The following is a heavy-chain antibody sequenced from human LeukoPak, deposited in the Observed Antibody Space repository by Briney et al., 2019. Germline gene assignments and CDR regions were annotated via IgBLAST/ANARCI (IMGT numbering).Heavy chain of an antibody. CDR1: GGSISRSNW. CDR2: IYYSAST. D-gene: IGHD6-13*01. Sequence: SGTLSLTCAVSGGSISRSNWWSWVRQPPGKGLEWIGSIYYSASTYYHPSLKSRVTISVDTSKNQFSLKLSSVTAADTAVYYCARTTEAHSWRTRYYDYYMDVWGKGTTVTVSS. V-gene: IGHV4-4*02. J-gene: IGHJ6*03. CDR3: ARTTEAHSWRTRYYDYYMDV.